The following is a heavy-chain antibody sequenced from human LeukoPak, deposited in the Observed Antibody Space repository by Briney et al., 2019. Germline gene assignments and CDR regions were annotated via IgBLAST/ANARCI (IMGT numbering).Heavy chain of an antibody. D-gene: IGHD5-24*01. CDR2: IKGKTDGGTT. CDR1: GFTFSNAW. V-gene: IGHV3-15*01. Sequence: GGSLRLSCAASGFTFSNAWMSWVRQAPGKGLEWVGRIKGKTDGGTTDYAAPVKGRFTISRDDSKNTLYLQMNSLKTEDTAVYYCAKGMATINYWGQGTLVTVSS. J-gene: IGHJ4*02. CDR3: AKGMATINY.